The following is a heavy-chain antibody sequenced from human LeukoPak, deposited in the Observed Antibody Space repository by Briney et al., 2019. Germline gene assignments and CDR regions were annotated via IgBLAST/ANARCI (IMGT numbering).Heavy chain of an antibody. CDR1: GFTFSSYG. V-gene: IGHV3-23*01. Sequence: PGGSLRLSCAASGFTFSSYGMSWVRQAPGKGLEWVSAISGSGGSTYYADSVKDRFTISRDNSKNTLYLQMNSLRAEDTAVYYCAKDLLLWFGESISLDYWGQGTLVTVSS. D-gene: IGHD3-10*01. CDR3: AKDLLLWFGESISLDY. J-gene: IGHJ4*02. CDR2: ISGSGGST.